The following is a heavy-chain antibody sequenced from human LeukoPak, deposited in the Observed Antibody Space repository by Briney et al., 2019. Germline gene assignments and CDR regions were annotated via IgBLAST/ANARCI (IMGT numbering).Heavy chain of an antibody. D-gene: IGHD2-15*01. J-gene: IGHJ3*02. CDR1: GYTFTGYY. Sequence: GASVKVPCKASGYTFTGYYMHWVRQAPGQGLEWMGWINPNSGGTNYAQKFQGRVTMTRDTSISTAYMELSRLRSDDTAVYYCARGGQDIVVEDAFDIWGQGTMVTVSS. CDR2: INPNSGGT. V-gene: IGHV1-2*02. CDR3: ARGGQDIVVEDAFDI.